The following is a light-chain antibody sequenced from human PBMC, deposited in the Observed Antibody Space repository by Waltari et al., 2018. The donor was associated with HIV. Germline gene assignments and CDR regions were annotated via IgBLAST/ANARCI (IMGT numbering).Light chain of an antibody. CDR2: DDR. Sequence: SYVLTQPPSVPVAPGQTARITCGGHDIGSQSVQWYQQKPGQAPVLVVYDDRDRPSGIPERFSGSNFGSMATLTISRVEAGDEADYYCQVWHRDSEHYVFGTGTKVTVL. V-gene: IGLV3-21*02. CDR1: DIGSQS. J-gene: IGLJ1*01. CDR3: QVWHRDSEHYV.